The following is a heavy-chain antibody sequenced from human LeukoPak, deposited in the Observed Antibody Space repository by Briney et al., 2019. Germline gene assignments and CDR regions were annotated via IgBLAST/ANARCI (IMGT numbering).Heavy chain of an antibody. D-gene: IGHD3-9*01. J-gene: IGHJ4*02. CDR2: ISSSGGGT. CDR3: ARTYYDILTGYNPYFDY. V-gene: IGHV3-23*01. CDR1: GFTFSSYG. Sequence: GGSLRLSCKASGFTFSSYGMSWVRQAPGKGLEWVSAISSSGGGTYYADSVKGRFTISRDNAKNSLYLQMNSLRAEDTAVYYCARTYYDILTGYNPYFDYWGQGILVTVSS.